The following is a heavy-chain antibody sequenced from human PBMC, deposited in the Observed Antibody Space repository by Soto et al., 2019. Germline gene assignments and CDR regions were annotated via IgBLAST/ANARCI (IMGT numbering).Heavy chain of an antibody. J-gene: IGHJ6*01. CDR1: GFTFSSYS. V-gene: IGHV3-21*01. D-gene: IGHD2-15*01. CDR2: ISSSSSYI. Sequence: GGSLRLSCAASGFTFSSYSMNWVRQAPGKGLEWVSSISSSSSYIYYADSVKGRFTISRDNVKNSLYLQMNSLRAEDTAVYYCARELPRVYYYYYYGMDVWGQGTTVTVSS. CDR3: ARELPRVYYYYYYGMDV.